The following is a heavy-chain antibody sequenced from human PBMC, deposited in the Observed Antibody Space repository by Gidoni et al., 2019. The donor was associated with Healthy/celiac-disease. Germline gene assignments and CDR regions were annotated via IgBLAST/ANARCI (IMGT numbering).Heavy chain of an antibody. Sequence: QVQLVASGGGVVQPGRSLRLSCAASGFTFSSYGMHWVRQAPGKGLGWVAVIWYDGSNKYYADSVKGRFTISRDNSKNTLYLQMNSLRAEDTAVYYCARASVSYDSSAYAFDIWGQGTMVTVSS. D-gene: IGHD3-22*01. CDR2: IWYDGSNK. CDR3: ARASVSYDSSAYAFDI. V-gene: IGHV3-33*01. J-gene: IGHJ3*02. CDR1: GFTFSSYG.